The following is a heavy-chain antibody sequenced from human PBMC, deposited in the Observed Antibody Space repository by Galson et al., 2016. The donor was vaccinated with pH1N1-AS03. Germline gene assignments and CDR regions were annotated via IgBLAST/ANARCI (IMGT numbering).Heavy chain of an antibody. Sequence: SVKVSCKASGGTFSSSAVGWVRQAPGQGLEWMGGILPIFGTAHYAQRFQARLSITADNSTNTVYLELTRLRSDDTAVYYCGKSPGYTYHLDVWGQGTTVTVSS. CDR2: ILPIFGTA. J-gene: IGHJ6*02. D-gene: IGHD6-13*01. CDR3: GKSPGYTYHLDV. CDR1: GGTFSSSA. V-gene: IGHV1-69*06.